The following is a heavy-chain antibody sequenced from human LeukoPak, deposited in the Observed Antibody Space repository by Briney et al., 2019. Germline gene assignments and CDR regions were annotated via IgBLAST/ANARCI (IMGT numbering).Heavy chain of an antibody. CDR2: IYPGDSDT. D-gene: IGHD6-19*01. J-gene: IGHJ3*02. Sequence: GESLKISCKASGYSFTIYWVGWVRQVPGRGPEWMGLIYPGDSDTRFSPSFQGQVSMSVDASISTAYLQWSSLKASDTAMYYCARRDGDWQWLVDGHDAFDIWGQGTMVTVSS. V-gene: IGHV5-51*01. CDR1: GYSFTIYW. CDR3: ARRDGDWQWLVDGHDAFDI.